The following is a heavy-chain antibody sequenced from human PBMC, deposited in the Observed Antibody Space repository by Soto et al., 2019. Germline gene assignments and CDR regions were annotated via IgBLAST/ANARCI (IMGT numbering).Heavy chain of an antibody. D-gene: IGHD2-15*01. Sequence: QVQLVQSGAEVKKPGASLKVSCKASGYTFTSYDINWVRQATGQGLEWMGWMNPNSGNTGYAQTCQGRLTMTRNTAMRTHYMELSRLRSEDTAVYYCARGGGYCSGGSCYGYYYYYRDVWGKGTTVTVSS. CDR1: GYTFTSYD. CDR2: MNPNSGNT. V-gene: IGHV1-8*01. J-gene: IGHJ6*03. CDR3: ARGGGYCSGGSCYGYYYYYRDV.